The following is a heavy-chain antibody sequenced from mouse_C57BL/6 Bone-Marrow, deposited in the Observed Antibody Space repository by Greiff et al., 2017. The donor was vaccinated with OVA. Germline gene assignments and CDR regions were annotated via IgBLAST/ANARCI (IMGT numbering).Heavy chain of an antibody. V-gene: IGHV1-72*01. CDR2: FDLNSGGT. D-gene: IGHD2-4*01. J-gene: IGHJ1*03. Sequence: QVQLQQPGAELVKPGASVKLSCKASGYTFTSYWMHWVKQRPGRGLEWIGRFDLNSGGTKYNEKFKSKATLPIDKPSNTACMQLSSLTSEDSAVYYCARCGLRRDWYFDVWGTGTTVTVSS. CDR1: GYTFTSYW. CDR3: ARCGLRRDWYFDV.